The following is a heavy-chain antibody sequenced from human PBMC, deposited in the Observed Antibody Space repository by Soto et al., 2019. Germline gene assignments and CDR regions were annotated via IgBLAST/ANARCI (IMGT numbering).Heavy chain of an antibody. J-gene: IGHJ5*02. D-gene: IGHD3-10*01. CDR2: IKQDGREI. V-gene: IGHV3-7*01. CDR3: ASYSGSYFPVGHDR. Sequence: VYLVESGGGLVEPGGSLRLSCEASGFMFRSYWMSWVRQAPGEGLEWVANIKQDGREIHYLESVAGRFTIFRDNARRSLFLQMKSLRAEDTAVYFCASYSGSYFPVGHDRWGQGTLVVVSS. CDR1: GFMFRSYW.